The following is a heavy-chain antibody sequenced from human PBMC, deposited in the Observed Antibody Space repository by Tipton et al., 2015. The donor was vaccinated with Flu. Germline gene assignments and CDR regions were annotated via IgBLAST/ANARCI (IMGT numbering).Heavy chain of an antibody. CDR1: GYSISSGFY. J-gene: IGHJ4*02. CDR2: IYRSGST. CDR3: ARGSGSGTDVTFYF. D-gene: IGHD3-10*01. V-gene: IGHV4-38-2*02. Sequence: TLSLTCTVSGYSISSGFYWGWIRQPPGKGLEWIGNIYRSGSTFYNPSLKSRVTMSVDTSKNQFSLKLSSVTAADTAVYYCARGSGSGTDVTFYFWGQGTLVTVSS.